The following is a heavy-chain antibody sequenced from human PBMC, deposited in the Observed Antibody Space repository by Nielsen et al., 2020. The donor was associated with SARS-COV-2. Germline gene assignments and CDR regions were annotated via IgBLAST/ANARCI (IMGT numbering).Heavy chain of an antibody. Sequence: GESLKISCGASGFTISSSFMSWVRQAAGKGLDWVSVIYTDGSTSHADSVKGRFTISRDNSKNTLYLQMKSLRAEDTAVYYFARDNWGRMGVWGQGNTVNVS. CDR3: ARDNWGRMGV. V-gene: IGHV3-66*01. CDR1: GFTISSSF. CDR2: IYTDGST. D-gene: IGHD7-27*01. J-gene: IGHJ6*02.